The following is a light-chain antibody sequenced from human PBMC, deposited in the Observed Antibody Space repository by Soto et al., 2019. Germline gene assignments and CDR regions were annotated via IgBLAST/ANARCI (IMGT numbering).Light chain of an antibody. V-gene: IGKV1-5*03. CDR1: QNINSW. CDR3: KQYSSYSRYT. CDR2: KTS. J-gene: IGKJ2*01. Sequence: QMTQSPSILSASVGDRVTITCRASQNINSWLAWYQQKPGKAPKLLIYKTSSLESGVPSRFSGSESGTEFTLTISSLQPDDFATYYCKQYSSYSRYTFGQGTKLEIK.